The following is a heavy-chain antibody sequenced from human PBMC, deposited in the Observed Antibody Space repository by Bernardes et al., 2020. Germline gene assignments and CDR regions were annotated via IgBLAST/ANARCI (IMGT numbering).Heavy chain of an antibody. CDR2: LSSSSSTI. CDR1: GFTFRSYS. V-gene: IGHV3-48*02. J-gene: IGHJ4*02. D-gene: IGHD3-16*02. CDR3: ARARSIWGSYRRNDFDY. Sequence: LKVFCAASGFTFRSYSMNWVRQAPGKGLEWVSYLSSSSSTIYYADSVKGRFTISRDNAKNSLYLQMNSLRDEDTAVYYCARARSIWGSYRRNDFDYWGQGILGTVSS.